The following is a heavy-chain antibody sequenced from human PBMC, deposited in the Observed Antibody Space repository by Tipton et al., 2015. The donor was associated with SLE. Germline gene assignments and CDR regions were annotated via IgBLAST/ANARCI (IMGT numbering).Heavy chain of an antibody. Sequence: TLSLTCTVSGGSISGYSWSWVRQPPGKGLEWIGYIYHSGSTNYNPSLKSRVTMSVDTSENQFSLKLTSVTAADTAVYYCARVRYCGGCIWSDCFFDLSGRGALVSVSS. D-gene: IGHD2-21*01. CDR1: GGSISGYS. J-gene: IGHJ2*01. CDR3: ARVRYCGGCIWSDCFFDL. CDR2: IYHSGST. V-gene: IGHV4-59*01.